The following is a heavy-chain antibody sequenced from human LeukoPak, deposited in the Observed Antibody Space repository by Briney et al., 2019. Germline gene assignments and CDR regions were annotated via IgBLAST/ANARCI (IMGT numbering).Heavy chain of an antibody. D-gene: IGHD6-6*01. V-gene: IGHV3-48*02. CDR1: GFTLSTYT. CDR3: AREYSSSSGRAFDI. J-gene: IGHJ3*02. CDR2: ISSSSTTI. Sequence: GGSLRLSCAASGFTLSTYTMNWVRQAPGKGLQWFSYISSSSTTIYYADSVKGRFTISSDNAKNSLYLQMSSLRDEDTAVYYCAREYSSSSGRAFDIWGQGTMVTVSS.